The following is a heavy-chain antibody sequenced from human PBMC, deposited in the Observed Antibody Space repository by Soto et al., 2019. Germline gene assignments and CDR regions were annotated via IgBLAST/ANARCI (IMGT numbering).Heavy chain of an antibody. J-gene: IGHJ6*03. CDR1: GFTFSSYS. CDR3: ARDNIVVVVAAFYYYYYMDV. D-gene: IGHD2-15*01. CDR2: ISSSSSYI. V-gene: IGHV3-21*01. Sequence: GGSLRLSCAASGFTFSSYSMNWVRQAPGKGLEWVSSISSSSSYIYYADSVKGRFTISRDNAKNSLYLQTNSLRAEDTAVYYCARDNIVVVVAAFYYYYYMDVWGKGTTVTVSS.